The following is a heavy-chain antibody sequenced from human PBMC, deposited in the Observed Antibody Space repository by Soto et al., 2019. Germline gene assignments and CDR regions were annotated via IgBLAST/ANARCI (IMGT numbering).Heavy chain of an antibody. D-gene: IGHD3-10*01. Sequence: QLLESGGGLVQPGESLRLSCAASGFTFSTYGMAWVRQAPGKGLEWVSSITDTGGSTYTAASVKGRFTISRDNSKNTLYLQMNSLRVEDTALYYCARRRDVSGSYFDCWGQGILVTVSS. CDR3: ARRRDVSGSYFDC. CDR2: ITDTGGST. J-gene: IGHJ4*02. CDR1: GFTFSTYG. V-gene: IGHV3-23*01.